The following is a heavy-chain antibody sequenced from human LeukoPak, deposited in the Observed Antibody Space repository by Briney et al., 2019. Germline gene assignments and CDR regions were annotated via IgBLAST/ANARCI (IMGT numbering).Heavy chain of an antibody. D-gene: IGHD3-10*01. CDR3: TTDRATMVRGVIIVYYYGMDV. CDR1: GFTFGDYA. V-gene: IGHV3-49*04. J-gene: IGHJ6*04. Sequence: GGSLRLSCTASGFTFGDYAMSWVRQAPGKGLEWVGFIRSKAYGGTTEYAASVKGRFTISRDDSKSIAYLQMNSLKTEDTAVYYCTTDRATMVRGVIIVYYYGMDVWGKGTTVTVSS. CDR2: IRSKAYGGTT.